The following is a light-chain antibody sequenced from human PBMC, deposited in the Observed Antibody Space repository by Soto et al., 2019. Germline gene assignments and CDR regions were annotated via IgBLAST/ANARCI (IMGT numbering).Light chain of an antibody. CDR2: DAS. J-gene: IGKJ4*01. V-gene: IGKV3-11*01. CDR1: QSVSSY. CDR3: QQRSNRPLT. Sequence: EIVLTQSPATLSLSPGERATLSCSASQSVSSYLAWYQQKPGQAPRLLIYDASNRATGIPARFSGSGSGTDFTLTISSLEPEDFAVYYCQQRSNRPLTFGGGTKVDIK.